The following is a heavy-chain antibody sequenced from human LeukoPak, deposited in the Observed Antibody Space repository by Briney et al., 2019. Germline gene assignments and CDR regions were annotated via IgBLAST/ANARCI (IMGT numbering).Heavy chain of an antibody. CDR1: GGSISPFS. Sequence: PSETLSLTCTVSGGSISPFSWSWIRQFPGKGLEWIGSIYLKSTNYNPSLKSRVAISVDTSKNQFSLRLDSVTTADTAVYYCARDTTVASGMQYWGQGTLVTVSS. D-gene: IGHD6-19*01. CDR3: ARDTTVASGMQY. J-gene: IGHJ4*02. CDR2: IYLKST. V-gene: IGHV4-59*01.